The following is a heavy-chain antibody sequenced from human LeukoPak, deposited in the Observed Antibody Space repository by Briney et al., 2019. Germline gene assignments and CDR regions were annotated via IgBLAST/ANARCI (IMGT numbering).Heavy chain of an antibody. D-gene: IGHD2-15*01. CDR3: ASPPGRGYCSGGSCHDY. J-gene: IGHJ4*02. CDR2: ISGSGGST. V-gene: IGHV3-23*01. CDR1: GLTFSSYA. Sequence: PGGSLRLSCAASGLTFSSYAMSWVRKAPGKGLEWVSAISGSGGSTYYADSVKGRFTISRDNSKNTLYLQMNSLRAKDTAVYYCASPPGRGYCSGGSCHDYWGQGTLVTVSS.